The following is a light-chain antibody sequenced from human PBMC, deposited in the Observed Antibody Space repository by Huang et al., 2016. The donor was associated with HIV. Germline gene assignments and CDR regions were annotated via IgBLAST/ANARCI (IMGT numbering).Light chain of an antibody. J-gene: IGKJ3*01. CDR1: QSVSTN. Sequence: EVLLTQSPATLSVSPGERATLSCRASQSVSTNLDWDQRNPGQAPRLLIYGASTRATGVPARFSGSGSGTEFTLTISSLQSEESAVYYCQQYNSWPPLFTFGPGTKVDIK. CDR3: QQYNSWPPLFT. CDR2: GAS. V-gene: IGKV3-15*01.